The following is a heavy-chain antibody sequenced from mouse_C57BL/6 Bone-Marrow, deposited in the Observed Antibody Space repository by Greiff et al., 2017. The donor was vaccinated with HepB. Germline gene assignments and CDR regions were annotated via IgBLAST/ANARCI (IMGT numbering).Heavy chain of an antibody. J-gene: IGHJ4*01. V-gene: IGHV1-69*01. CDR2: IDPSDSYT. CDR1: GYTFTSYW. D-gene: IGHD3-3*01. Sequence: QVQLQQPGAELVMPGASVKLSCKASGYTFTSYWMHWVKQRPGQGLEWIGEIDPSDSYTNYNQKFKGKSTLTVDKSSSTAYMQLSSLTSEDSAVYYCARGEGTYYAMDYWGQGTSVTVAS. CDR3: ARGEGTYYAMDY.